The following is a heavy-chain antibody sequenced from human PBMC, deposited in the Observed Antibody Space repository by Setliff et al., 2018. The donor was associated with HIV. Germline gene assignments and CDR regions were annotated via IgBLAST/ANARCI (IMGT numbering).Heavy chain of an antibody. D-gene: IGHD3-10*01. Sequence: GASVKVSCKTSGYTFTSHDIDWVRQAPGQGLEWMGWMNPKSGNTGHARKFQGRVTMTRDTSIDTAYMELTSLTSEDTAVYYCARGRGSSAWFDPWGQGTLVTVSS. CDR3: ARGRGSSAWFDP. CDR2: MNPKSGNT. V-gene: IGHV1-8*02. J-gene: IGHJ5*02. CDR1: GYTFTSHD.